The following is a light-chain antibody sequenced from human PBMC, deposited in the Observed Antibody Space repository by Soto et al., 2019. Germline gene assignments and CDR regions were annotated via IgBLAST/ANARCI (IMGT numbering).Light chain of an antibody. CDR2: EVT. CDR3: SSYTSSGTLYV. CDR1: SSDIGGSKY. Sequence: QSALTQPASLSGSPGQSITISCAGTSSDIGGSKYVSWYQQHPGKAPKLIIYEVTYRPSGVSARFSGSKSGNTASLTVSGLQAEDEADYYCSSYTSSGTLYVFGTGTKGTVL. J-gene: IGLJ1*01. V-gene: IGLV2-14*01.